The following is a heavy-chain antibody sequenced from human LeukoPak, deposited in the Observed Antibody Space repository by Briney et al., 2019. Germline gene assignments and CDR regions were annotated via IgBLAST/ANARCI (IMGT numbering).Heavy chain of an antibody. CDR2: ISSSGSTI. CDR1: GFTFSDYY. Sequence: GGSLRLSCAASGFTFSDYYMSWIRQAPGKGLEWVSYISSSGSTIYYADSVKGRFTISRDNAKNSLYLQMNSLRAEDTAVYYCARDPRFGIAAADYGMDVWGQGTTVTVSS. J-gene: IGHJ6*02. D-gene: IGHD6-13*01. V-gene: IGHV3-11*01. CDR3: ARDPRFGIAAADYGMDV.